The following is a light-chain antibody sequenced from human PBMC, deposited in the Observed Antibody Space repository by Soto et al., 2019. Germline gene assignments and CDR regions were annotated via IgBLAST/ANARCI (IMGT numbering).Light chain of an antibody. V-gene: IGLV1-40*01. J-gene: IGLJ1*01. CDR1: SSNIGAGCE. CDR2: GNT. CDR3: QSYDSSLSASYV. Sequence: QSALPQPPSVSGAPGQRVTISCTGCSSNIGAGCEVHWYQHLPGKAPKLLIYGNTNRPSGVPDRFSGSKSGTSASLAITGLQAEDEADYYCQSYDSSLSASYVFGGGTKVTVL.